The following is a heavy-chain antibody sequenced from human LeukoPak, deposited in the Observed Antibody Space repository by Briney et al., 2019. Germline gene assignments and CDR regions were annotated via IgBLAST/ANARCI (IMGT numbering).Heavy chain of an antibody. CDR2: IHESGSS. Sequence: SETLSLTCAVSGYSISKGYYWGWVRPPPGKRPQWIGSIHESGSSYYNPSLRSRVTISLDTSQNQFSLTLTSVTAADSATYCYVRGEVGDFDSWGQGTLVTVS. V-gene: IGHV4-38-2*01. D-gene: IGHD1-26*01. J-gene: IGHJ4*02. CDR3: VRGEVGDFDS. CDR1: GYSISKGYY.